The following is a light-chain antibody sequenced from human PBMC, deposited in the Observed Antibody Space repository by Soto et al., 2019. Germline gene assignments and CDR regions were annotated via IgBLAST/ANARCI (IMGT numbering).Light chain of an antibody. J-gene: IGLJ2*01. V-gene: IGLV2-8*01. CDR3: SSYVASNTLA. Sequence: QSALTQPPSASGSPGQSVAISCTGTTSDGGGYNYVSWYQQHPGKAPKLIIYDVSKRPSGVPDRFSGSKSGNTASLTVSGLQGEDEADYYCSSYVASNTLAFGGGTKVT. CDR1: TSDGGGYNY. CDR2: DVS.